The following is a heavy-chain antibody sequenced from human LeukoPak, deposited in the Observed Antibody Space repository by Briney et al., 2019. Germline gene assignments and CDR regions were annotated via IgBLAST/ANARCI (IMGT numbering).Heavy chain of an antibody. V-gene: IGHV1-46*01. Sequence: APVKVSCKASGYTFTSYYMHWVRQAPGQGLEWMGIINPSGGSTSYAQKFQGRVTMTRDTSTSTVYMELSSLRSEDTAVYYCARGDQPNIAAAGTHLDYWGQGTLVTVSS. D-gene: IGHD6-13*01. CDR3: ARGDQPNIAAAGTHLDY. CDR1: GYTFTSYY. J-gene: IGHJ4*02. CDR2: INPSGGST.